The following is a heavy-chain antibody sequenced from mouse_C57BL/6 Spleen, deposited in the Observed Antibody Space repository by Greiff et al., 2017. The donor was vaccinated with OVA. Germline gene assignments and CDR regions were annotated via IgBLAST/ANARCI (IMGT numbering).Heavy chain of an antibody. J-gene: IGHJ2*01. Sequence: VQVVESGPELVKPGASVKISCKASGYSFTSYYIHWVKQRPGQGLEWIGWIYPGSGNTKYNEKFKGKATLTADTSSSTAYMQLSSLTSEDSAVYYCARYGNYYFDYWGQGTTLTVSS. V-gene: IGHV1-66*01. CDR1: GYSFTSYY. CDR2: IYPGSGNT. CDR3: ARYGNYYFDY. D-gene: IGHD2-1*01.